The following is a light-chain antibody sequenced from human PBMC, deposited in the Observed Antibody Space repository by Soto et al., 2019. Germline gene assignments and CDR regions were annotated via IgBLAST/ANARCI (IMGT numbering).Light chain of an antibody. J-gene: IGLJ1*01. V-gene: IGLV1-40*01. Sequence: QSALTQPPSVSGAPGQRVTISCTESSSKIGAGYDVHWYQQLPGTAPKLLIYGNSNRPSGVPDRFSGSKSGTSASLAITGLQAEDEADYYCQSYDSSLSGYVFGTGTKVTVL. CDR2: GNS. CDR1: SSKIGAGYD. CDR3: QSYDSSLSGYV.